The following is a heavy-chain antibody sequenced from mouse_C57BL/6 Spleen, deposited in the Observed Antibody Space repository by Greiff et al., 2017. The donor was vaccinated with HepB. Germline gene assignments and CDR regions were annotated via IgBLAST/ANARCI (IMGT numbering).Heavy chain of an antibody. CDR1: GYTFTSYW. Sequence: QVQLQQPGAELVKPGASVKLSCKASGYTFTSYWMHWVKQRPGQGLEWIGMIHPNSGSTNYNEKFKSKATLTVDKSSSTAYMQLSSLTSEDSAVYYCAQEGAGQLRPWFAYWGQGTLVTVSA. D-gene: IGHD3-2*02. V-gene: IGHV1-64*01. J-gene: IGHJ3*01. CDR3: AQEGAGQLRPWFAY. CDR2: IHPNSGST.